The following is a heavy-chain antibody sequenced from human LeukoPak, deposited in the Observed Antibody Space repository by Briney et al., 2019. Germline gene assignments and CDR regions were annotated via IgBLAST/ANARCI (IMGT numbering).Heavy chain of an antibody. CDR1: GITLSNYG. CDR3: AKRGVVIRVILVGFHKEAYYFDS. Sequence: GGSLRLSCRVSGITLSNYGMRWVRQAPGKGLEWVAGISGSGGSTKYADSVKGRFTISRDNPKNTLYLQMTSLRAEDTAVYFCAKRGVVIRVILVGFHKEAYYFDSWGQGALVTVSS. V-gene: IGHV3-23*01. J-gene: IGHJ4*02. CDR2: ISGSGGST. D-gene: IGHD3-22*01.